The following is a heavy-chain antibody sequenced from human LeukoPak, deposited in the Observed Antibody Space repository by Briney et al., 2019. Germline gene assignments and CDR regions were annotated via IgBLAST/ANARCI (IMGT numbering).Heavy chain of an antibody. J-gene: IGHJ6*03. Sequence: PGGSLRLSFAASGFTFSSYGMHWVRQAPGKGLEWVAFIRYDGSDKYYADSVKGRLTISRDNSKKTLYLQMNSLRAEDTAVYYCAKEYAGSHYYFYYMDVWGKGTTVTVSS. V-gene: IGHV3-30*02. CDR1: GFTFSSYG. CDR2: IRYDGSDK. CDR3: AKEYAGSHYYFYYMDV.